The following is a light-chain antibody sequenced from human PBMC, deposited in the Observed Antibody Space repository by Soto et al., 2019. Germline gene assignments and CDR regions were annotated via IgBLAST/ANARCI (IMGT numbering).Light chain of an antibody. V-gene: IGKV3-20*01. Sequence: EIVLTQSPGTLSLSPGERATLSCRASQSVSSRSLAWYQQKPGQAPRLLMYDTSSRATGTPDRFSGSGSETDFTLTISRLEPEDFAVYFCQHYGISRTFGQGTKVEIK. CDR1: QSVSSRS. J-gene: IGKJ1*01. CDR3: QHYGISRT. CDR2: DTS.